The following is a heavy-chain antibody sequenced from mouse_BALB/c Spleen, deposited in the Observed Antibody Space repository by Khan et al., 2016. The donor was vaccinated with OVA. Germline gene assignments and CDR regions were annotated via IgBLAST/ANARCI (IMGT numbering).Heavy chain of an antibody. CDR2: ISYSGST. CDR3: ASELGRYYAMDD. J-gene: IGHJ4*01. CDR1: GYSITSDYA. Sequence: EVQLQESGPGLVKPSQSLSLTCTVTGYSITSDYAWNWIRQSPGNKLEWMGCISYSGSTNYSPSLQSRISITRDTSKNPFFLQFNSVTAEDTATYYCASELGRYYAMDDWGQGTSVTVSS. V-gene: IGHV3-2*02. D-gene: IGHD4-1*01.